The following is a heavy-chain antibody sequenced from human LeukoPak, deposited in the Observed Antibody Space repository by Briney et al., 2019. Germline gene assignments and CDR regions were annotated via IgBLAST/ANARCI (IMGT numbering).Heavy chain of an antibody. CDR3: AKGGSGGWSSFDS. CDR1: GFTFDDYA. J-gene: IGHJ4*02. Sequence: PGRSLRLSCAASGFTFDDYAMLWVRQVLGKGLEWVSGISWDSAQIGYADSVKGRFTISRDNAKNSLFLQMSSLRTEDTATYYCAKGGSGGWSSFDSWGQGTLVTVSS. CDR2: ISWDSAQI. D-gene: IGHD6-19*01. V-gene: IGHV3-9*01.